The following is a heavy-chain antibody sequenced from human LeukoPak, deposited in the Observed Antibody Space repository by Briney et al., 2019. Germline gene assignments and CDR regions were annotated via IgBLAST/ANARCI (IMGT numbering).Heavy chain of an antibody. CDR1: GFTFSSYA. CDR3: AKFGDCSGGSCYGEYFDY. J-gene: IGHJ4*02. Sequence: VGSLRLSCAASGFTFSSYAMSWVRQAPGKGLEWVSAISGSGGSTYYADSVKGRFTISRDNSKNTLYLQMNSLRAEDTAVYYCAKFGDCSGGSCYGEYFDYWGQGTLVTVSS. V-gene: IGHV3-23*01. CDR2: ISGSGGST. D-gene: IGHD2-15*01.